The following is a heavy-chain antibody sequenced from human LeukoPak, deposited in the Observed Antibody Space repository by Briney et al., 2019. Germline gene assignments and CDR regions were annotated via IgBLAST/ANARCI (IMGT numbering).Heavy chain of an antibody. CDR3: ARLLQNYYYMDV. J-gene: IGHJ6*03. CDR1: GGSISSHY. CDR2: FFHSGST. D-gene: IGHD3-3*01. V-gene: IGHV4-59*11. Sequence: SETLSLTCTVSGGSISSHYWSWIRQPPGKGLEWIGHFFHSGSTNYNPSLKSRVTISLDTSKNQFSLNLSSVTAADTAVYYCARLLQNYYYMDVWGKGTTVSVSS.